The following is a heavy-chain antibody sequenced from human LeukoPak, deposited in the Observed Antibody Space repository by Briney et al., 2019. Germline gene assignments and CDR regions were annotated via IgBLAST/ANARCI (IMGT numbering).Heavy chain of an antibody. D-gene: IGHD3-10*01. J-gene: IGHJ4*02. Sequence: ASVKVSCKASGYTFTGYYMHWVRQAPGQGLEWMGWINPNSGGTNYAQKFQGWVTMTRDTSISTAYMELSRLRSDDTAVYYCARDRRASMVRGVNRSIYYFDYWGQGTLVTVSS. CDR1: GYTFTGYY. V-gene: IGHV1-2*04. CDR2: INPNSGGT. CDR3: ARDRRASMVRGVNRSIYYFDY.